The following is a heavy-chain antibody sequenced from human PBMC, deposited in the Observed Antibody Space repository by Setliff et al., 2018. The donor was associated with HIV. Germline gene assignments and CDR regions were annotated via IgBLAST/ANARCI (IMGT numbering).Heavy chain of an antibody. D-gene: IGHD3-10*01. J-gene: IGHJ3*01. CDR3: AREVLRGGDDAFGL. CDR1: ELTFSNYA. Sequence: PGGSLRLSCAASELTFSNYAMTWVRQAPGKGLEWVANIKQDGSEKYYLDSVRGRFTISGDYAKNSVYLQMNSLRVEDSAVYYCAREVLRGGDDAFGLWGRGTVVTVSS. V-gene: IGHV3-7*01. CDR2: IKQDGSEK.